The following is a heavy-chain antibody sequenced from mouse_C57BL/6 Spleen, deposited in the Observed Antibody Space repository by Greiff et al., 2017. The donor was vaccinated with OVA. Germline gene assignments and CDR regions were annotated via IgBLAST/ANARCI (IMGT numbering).Heavy chain of an antibody. Sequence: VQLKESGGGLVKPGGSLKLSCAASGFTFSSYAMSWVRQTPEKRLEWVATISDGGSYTYYPDNVKGRFTISRDNAKNNLYLQMSHLKSEDTAMYYCARCKIVTTELFDYWGQGTTLTVSS. V-gene: IGHV5-4*01. CDR3: ARCKIVTTELFDY. J-gene: IGHJ2*01. D-gene: IGHD2-5*01. CDR1: GFTFSSYA. CDR2: ISDGGSYT.